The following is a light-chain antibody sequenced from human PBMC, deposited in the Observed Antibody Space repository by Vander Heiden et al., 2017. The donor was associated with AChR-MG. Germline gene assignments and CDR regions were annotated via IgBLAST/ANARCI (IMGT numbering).Light chain of an antibody. CDR3: QKYNSAPHL. V-gene: IGKV1-27*01. CDR2: AAS. Sequence: DIQMTQSPSSLSASVGDRVTITCRASQGIGNYLAWYQQRPGKVPKLLIYAASTLQSGVPSRFSGSGSGTDFTLTISSLQPEDVATYYCQKYNSAPHLFGPGTKVDVK. J-gene: IGKJ3*01. CDR1: QGIGNY.